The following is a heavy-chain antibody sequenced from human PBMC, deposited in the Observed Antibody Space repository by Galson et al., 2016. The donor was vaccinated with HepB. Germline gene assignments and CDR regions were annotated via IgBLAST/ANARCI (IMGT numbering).Heavy chain of an antibody. CDR1: GYTLTELS. CDR2: FDPEDGET. J-gene: IGHJ4*02. D-gene: IGHD3-22*01. CDR3: ATRPSFYYATSGYIPPDS. V-gene: IGHV1-24*01. Sequence: SVKVSCKVSGYTLTELSMHWVRQAPGKGLEWMGSFDPEDGETIYAQKLQGRITMTEDTSTYTAYMELSSLRPEDPAVYYCATRPSFYYATSGYIPPDSWGQGTLVTVSS.